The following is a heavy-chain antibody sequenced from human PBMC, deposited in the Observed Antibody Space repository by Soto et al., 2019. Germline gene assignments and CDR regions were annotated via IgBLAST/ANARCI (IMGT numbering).Heavy chain of an antibody. CDR1: GFTFSTYW. CDR3: VRSSTYMDV. J-gene: IGHJ6*03. Sequence: EVQLVESGGGLVQPGGSLRLSCAASGFTFSTYWMSWVRQAPGEGLEWVANIKQDGSEKYYVDSVKGRFTISRDNAKNSLYLQMKILRAEDTAVYYCVRSSTYMDVWGKGTTVTVSS. V-gene: IGHV3-7*01. CDR2: IKQDGSEK.